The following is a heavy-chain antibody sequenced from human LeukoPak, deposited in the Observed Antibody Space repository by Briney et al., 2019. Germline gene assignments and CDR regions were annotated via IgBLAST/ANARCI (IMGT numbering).Heavy chain of an antibody. CDR1: GYTFTSYY. J-gene: IGHJ4*02. Sequence: ASVKVSCKASGYTFTSYYMHWVRQAPGQGLEWMGIINPSGGSTSYAQKFQGRVTMTRDTSTSTVYMELSSLRSEDTAVYYCATQDSGGYYDYWGQGTLVTVSS. CDR2: INPSGGST. V-gene: IGHV1-46*01. CDR3: ATQDSGGYYDY. D-gene: IGHD3-22*01.